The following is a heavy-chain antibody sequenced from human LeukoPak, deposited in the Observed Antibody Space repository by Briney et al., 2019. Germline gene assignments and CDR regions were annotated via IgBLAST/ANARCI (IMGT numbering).Heavy chain of an antibody. J-gene: IGHJ4*02. CDR2: ISAYNGNT. V-gene: IGHV1-18*01. CDR1: GYTFTSYG. Sequence: ASVKVSCKASGYTFTSYGISWVRQAPGQGLEWMGWISAYNGNTNYAQKLQGRVTMTTDTSTSTAYMELRSLRSDDTAVYYCARGDEIPYSDSEGVDYWGQGTLVTVSS. D-gene: IGHD4-11*01. CDR3: ARGDEIPYSDSEGVDY.